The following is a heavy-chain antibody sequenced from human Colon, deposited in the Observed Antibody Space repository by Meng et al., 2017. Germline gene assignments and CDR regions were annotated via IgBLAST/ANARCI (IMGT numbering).Heavy chain of an antibody. D-gene: IGHD5-24*01. CDR1: GYSFTNYD. CDR2: ITPYNGNA. J-gene: IGHJ5*02. Sequence: QGHLVQTGGEVKKPGSSVKVSCKTSGYSFTNYDIGWVRQAPGQGLEWVGSITPYNGNAKSSQKFQGRVTMTTDTSTSTAYLELRSLRSDDTAVYFCARDRLNYWFDPWGQGTLVTVSS. V-gene: IGHV1-18*01. CDR3: ARDRLNYWFDP.